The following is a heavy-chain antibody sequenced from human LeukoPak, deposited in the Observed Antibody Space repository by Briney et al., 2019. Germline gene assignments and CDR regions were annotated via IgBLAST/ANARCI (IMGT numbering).Heavy chain of an antibody. D-gene: IGHD6-13*01. CDR1: GGTFSSYA. J-gene: IGHJ4*02. V-gene: IGHV1-69*04. CDR3: ARLRSAAAADFDY. Sequence: SVKVSCKASGGTFSSYAISWVRQAPGQGLEWMGRIIPIFGIANYARKFQGRVTITADKSTSTAYMELSSLRSEDTAVYYCARLRSAAAADFDYWGQGTLVTVSS. CDR2: IIPIFGIA.